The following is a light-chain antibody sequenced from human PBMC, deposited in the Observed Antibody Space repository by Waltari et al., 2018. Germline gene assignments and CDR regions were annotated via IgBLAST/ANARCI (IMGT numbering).Light chain of an antibody. CDR3: SSYAGDNIVV. CDR1: NSDVGRYNV. Sequence: QSALTQPASVSGSLGQSITISCTGTNSDVGRYNVVSWHQQHPGKAPKLLRYGVTKRPSGVATRFSGSESGNTASMPISGLQAEDEADYYCSSYAGDNIVVFGGGTRLTVV. CDR2: GVT. J-gene: IGLJ2*01. V-gene: IGLV2-23*02.